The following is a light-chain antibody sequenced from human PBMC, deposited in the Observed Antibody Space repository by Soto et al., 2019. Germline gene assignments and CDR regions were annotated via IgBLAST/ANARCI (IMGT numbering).Light chain of an antibody. CDR3: CSYAGSSTENWV. CDR1: SSDVGSYNL. V-gene: IGLV2-23*01. CDR2: EGS. Sequence: QSALTQPASVSGSPGQSITISCTGTSSDVGSYNLVSWYQQHPGKAPKLMIYEGSKRPSGVSNRFSGSKSGNTASLTISGLQAEDEADYYCCSYAGSSTENWVFGGGTKLTVL. J-gene: IGLJ3*02.